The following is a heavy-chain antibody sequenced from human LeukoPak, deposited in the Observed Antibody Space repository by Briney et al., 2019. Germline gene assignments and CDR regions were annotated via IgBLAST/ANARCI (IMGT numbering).Heavy chain of an antibody. J-gene: IGHJ4*02. Sequence: PSETLSLTCTVSGGSISSSSYYWGWIRQPPGKGLEWIGSIYYSGSTYYNPALKSRVTISVDTSKNQFSLKLSSVTAADTAVYYCARRLAGTEDYWGQGTLSPSPQ. CDR2: IYYSGST. CDR1: GGSISSSSYY. CDR3: ARRLAGTEDY. D-gene: IGHD6-13*01. V-gene: IGHV4-39*01.